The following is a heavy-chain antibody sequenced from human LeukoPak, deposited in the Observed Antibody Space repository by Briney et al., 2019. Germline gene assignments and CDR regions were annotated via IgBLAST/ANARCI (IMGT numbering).Heavy chain of an antibody. CDR1: GYSITSGYY. Sequence: SETLSLTCTVSGYSITSGYYWGWIRQPPGKGLEWIGYIYYSGSTTYNPSLKSRVTISVDASKNQFSLKLSSVTAADTAVYCCTRHKMGTSGFDSWGQGTLVTVSS. CDR3: TRHKMGTSGFDS. D-gene: IGHD5-24*01. J-gene: IGHJ4*02. V-gene: IGHV4-59*08. CDR2: IYYSGST.